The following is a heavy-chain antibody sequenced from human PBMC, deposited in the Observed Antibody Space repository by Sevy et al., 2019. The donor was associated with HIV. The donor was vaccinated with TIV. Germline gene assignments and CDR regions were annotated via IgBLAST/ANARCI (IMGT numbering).Heavy chain of an antibody. J-gene: IGHJ4*02. Sequence: GSLRLSCAASGFSFRSYWMTWVRQAPGKGLEWVANINRDESARNYVDSVKGQFTISSDNAKNLLYLQINSRRVDDTAVYYCVTDDRPSGWLFDFWGPGAQVTVSS. CDR3: VTDDRPSGWLFDF. D-gene: IGHD6-19*01. CDR1: GFSFRSYW. CDR2: INRDESAR. V-gene: IGHV3-7*01.